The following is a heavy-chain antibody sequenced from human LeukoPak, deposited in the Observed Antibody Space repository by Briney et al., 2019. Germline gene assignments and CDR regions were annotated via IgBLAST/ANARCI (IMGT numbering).Heavy chain of an antibody. CDR2: INGAGDHT. CDR3: AKVSVCFGCYFDY. J-gene: IGHJ4*02. D-gene: IGHD3-16*01. V-gene: IGHV3-23*01. Sequence: PGGSLRLSCGASGYAFSSHGLTWVRQAPGKGLEWVATINGAGDHTVYAEAVKGRFTIYRDNTRNMLDLQMNTLRAEDTAIYSCAKVSVCFGCYFDYWGQGVLVTVSS. CDR1: GYAFSSHG.